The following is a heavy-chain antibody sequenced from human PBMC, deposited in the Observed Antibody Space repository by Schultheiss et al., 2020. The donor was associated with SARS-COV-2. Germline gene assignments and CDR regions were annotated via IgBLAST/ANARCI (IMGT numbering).Heavy chain of an antibody. Sequence: GGSLRLSCAASGFTFSSYEMNWVRQAPGKGLEWVSAISGSGGSTYYADSVKGRFTISRDNSKNTLYLQMNSLRAEDTAVYYCARVRCSSTSCYPNWFDPWGQGTLVTVSS. CDR3: ARVRCSSTSCYPNWFDP. J-gene: IGHJ5*02. CDR2: ISGSGGST. CDR1: GFTFSSYE. D-gene: IGHD2-2*01. V-gene: IGHV3-23*01.